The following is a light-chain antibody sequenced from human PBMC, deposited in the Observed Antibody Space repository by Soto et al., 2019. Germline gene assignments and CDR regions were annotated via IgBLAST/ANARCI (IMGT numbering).Light chain of an antibody. V-gene: IGKV3-15*01. Sequence: EIVMTQSPDTLSMSPGERATLSCRASQSVGSKLVWYQQKPGQAPRLLIYGASTRATGIPARFSGSGSGTEFTLTISSLQSEDFAVYFCQQYNDWPPMYTFGQGTKPEIK. CDR1: QSVGSK. CDR2: GAS. J-gene: IGKJ2*01. CDR3: QQYNDWPPMYT.